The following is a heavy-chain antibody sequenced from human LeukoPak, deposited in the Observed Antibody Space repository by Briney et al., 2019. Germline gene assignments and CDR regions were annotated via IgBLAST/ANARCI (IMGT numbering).Heavy chain of an antibody. J-gene: IGHJ4*02. V-gene: IGHV3-64D*06. Sequence: PGGSLRLSCSASGFIFSAYAMHWVRQAPGKGLEYVSAISPNGDSTYYADSVRGRFSISRDNTKNTLYLQMNSLRPEETAVYYCVPKGNEGYWGQGTLVTVSS. CDR2: ISPNGDST. D-gene: IGHD1-1*01. CDR1: GFIFSAYA. CDR3: VPKGNEGY.